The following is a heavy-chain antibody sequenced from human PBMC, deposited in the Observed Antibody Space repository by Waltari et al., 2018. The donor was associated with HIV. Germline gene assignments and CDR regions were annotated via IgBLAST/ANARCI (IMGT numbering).Heavy chain of an antibody. CDR2: MFHNEST. J-gene: IGHJ5*02. CDR3: AREWGTLMVAWFDP. D-gene: IGHD3-10*01. Sequence: QVQLQESGPGLVKPSETLSLTCAVSGYSISSGYFCGWNRQPPGKALEWIGSMFHNESTYYNPSLKSRVTISVDTSKNPFSLKLSSVTSADTAIYYCAREWGTLMVAWFDPWGQGTLVTVSS. CDR1: GYSISSGYF. V-gene: IGHV4-38-2*02.